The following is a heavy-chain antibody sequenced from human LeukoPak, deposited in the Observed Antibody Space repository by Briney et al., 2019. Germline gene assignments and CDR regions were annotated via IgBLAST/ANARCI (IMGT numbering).Heavy chain of an antibody. J-gene: IGHJ4*02. CDR2: IFRDDST. Sequence: GGSLRLFCAASGFTVSNNYMMWVRQAPGKGLELVSAIFRDDSTYYADSVKGRLTISRDDSKNTLYLQMTSLKTDDTAMYYCLCYHDSSSYVDYWGQGALVTVS. V-gene: IGHV3-53*01. CDR1: GFTVSNNY. CDR3: LCYHDSSSYVDY. D-gene: IGHD3-22*01.